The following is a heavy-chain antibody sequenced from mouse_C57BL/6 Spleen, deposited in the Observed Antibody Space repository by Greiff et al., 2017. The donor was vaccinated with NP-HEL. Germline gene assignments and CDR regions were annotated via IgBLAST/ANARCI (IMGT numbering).Heavy chain of an antibody. CDR2: IYPSDSET. D-gene: IGHD4-1*01. CDR1: GYTFTSYW. V-gene: IGHV1-61*01. CDR3: AKGGLTGYFDV. Sequence: VKLQQPGAELVRPGSSVKLSCKASGYTFTSYWMDWVKQRPGQGLEWIGNIYPSDSETHYNQKFKDKATLTVDKSSSTAYRQLSSLTSEDSAVYYCAKGGLTGYFDVWGTGTTVTVSS. J-gene: IGHJ1*03.